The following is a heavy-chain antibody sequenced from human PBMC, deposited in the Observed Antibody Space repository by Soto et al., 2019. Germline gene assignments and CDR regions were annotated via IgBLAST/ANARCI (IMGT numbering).Heavy chain of an antibody. CDR3: ARLRSPNYYDSSGYSY. Sequence: GESLKISCKGSGYSFTSYWIGWVRQMPGKGLEWMGIIYPGDSDTRYSPSFQGQVTISADKSISTAYLQWSSLKASDTAMYYCARLRSPNYYDSSGYSYWGQGTLVTVSS. V-gene: IGHV5-51*01. CDR1: GYSFTSYW. CDR2: IYPGDSDT. D-gene: IGHD3-22*01. J-gene: IGHJ4*02.